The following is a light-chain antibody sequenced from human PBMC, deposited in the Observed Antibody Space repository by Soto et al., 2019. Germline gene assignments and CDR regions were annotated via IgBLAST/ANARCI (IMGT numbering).Light chain of an antibody. CDR2: GAS. CDR1: QSVSAGY. Sequence: EIVLTQSPGTLSLSPGERATLSCRASQSVSAGYFAWYQQKPDQAPRLLIYGASSRVSGIPDRFSGSGSGTDFTLTISRLEPEDFAVYYCQQYGSSPTFGQGTKVEIK. J-gene: IGKJ1*01. CDR3: QQYGSSPT. V-gene: IGKV3-20*01.